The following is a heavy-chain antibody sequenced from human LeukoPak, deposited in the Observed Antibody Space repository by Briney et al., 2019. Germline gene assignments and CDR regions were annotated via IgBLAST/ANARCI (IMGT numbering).Heavy chain of an antibody. CDR3: ARDNDYYDSSGYSP. CDR1: GFTFSSYA. V-gene: IGHV3-30-3*01. D-gene: IGHD3-22*01. J-gene: IGHJ5*02. CDR2: ISYYGSNK. Sequence: PGKSLRLSCSASGFTFSSYAMHWVRQAPGKGLEWVAVISYYGSNKYYADSVKGRFTISRDNSKNTLYLQMNSLRAEDTAVYYCARDNDYYDSSGYSPWGQGNLVTVSS.